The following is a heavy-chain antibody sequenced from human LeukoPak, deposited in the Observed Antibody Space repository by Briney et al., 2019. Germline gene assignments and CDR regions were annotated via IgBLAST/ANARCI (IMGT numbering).Heavy chain of an antibody. J-gene: IGHJ4*02. D-gene: IGHD3-22*01. Sequence: VASVKVSCKASGYTFTGYYMHWVRQAPGQGLEWMGWISAYNGNTNYAQKLQGRVTMTTDTSTSTAYMELRSLRSDDTAVYYCARDRRINYYDSSGYLRPTFDYWGQGTLVTVSS. CDR3: ARDRRINYYDSSGYLRPTFDY. CDR2: ISAYNGNT. CDR1: GYTFTGYY. V-gene: IGHV1-18*04.